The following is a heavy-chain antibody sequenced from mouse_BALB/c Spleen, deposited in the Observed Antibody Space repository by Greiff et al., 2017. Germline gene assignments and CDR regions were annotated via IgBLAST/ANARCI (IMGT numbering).Heavy chain of an antibody. CDR2: SRNKANDYTT. D-gene: IGHD4-1*02. CDR3: ARDTVNWDEYAMDY. Sequence: EVNLVESGGGLVQPGGSLRLSCATSGFTFSDFYMEWVRQPPGKRLEWIAASRNKANDYTTEYSASVKGRFIVSRDTSQSILYLQMNALRAEDTAIYYCARDTVNWDEYAMDYWGQGTSVTVSS. J-gene: IGHJ4*01. CDR1: GFTFSDFY. V-gene: IGHV7-1*02.